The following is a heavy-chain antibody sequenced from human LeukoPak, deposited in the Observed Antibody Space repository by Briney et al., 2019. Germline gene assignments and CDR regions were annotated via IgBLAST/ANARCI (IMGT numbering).Heavy chain of an antibody. CDR2: ISRNGGST. V-gene: IGHV3-64*04. D-gene: IGHD1-26*01. J-gene: IGHJ4*02. Sequence: GGSLRLSCSASGFTFSSFAMHWVRQAPGKGLEYVAAISRNGGSTYYADSVKGRFTISRDNSKSTLYLQMNSLSGEDTAVYYCARALGSSSDFWGQGTLVTVSS. CDR3: ARALGSSSDF. CDR1: GFTFSSFA.